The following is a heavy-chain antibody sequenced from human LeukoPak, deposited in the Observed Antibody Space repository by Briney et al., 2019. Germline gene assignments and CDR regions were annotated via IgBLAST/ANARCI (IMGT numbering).Heavy chain of an antibody. D-gene: IGHD2-2*01. CDR3: ARGPVPAAARDWFDP. J-gene: IGHJ5*02. CDR2: INAGNGNT. V-gene: IGHV1-3*01. Sequence: ASVKVSCKASGYTFTSYAMHWVRQAPGQRLEWMGWINAGNGNTKYSQKFQGRVTITRDTSASTAYMELSSLRSEDTAVYYCARGPVPAAARDWFDPWGQGTLVTVSS. CDR1: GYTFTSYA.